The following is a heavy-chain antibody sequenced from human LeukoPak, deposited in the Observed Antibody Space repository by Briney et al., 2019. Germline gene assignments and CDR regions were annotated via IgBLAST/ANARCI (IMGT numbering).Heavy chain of an antibody. V-gene: IGHV1-69*05. CDR2: IIPIFGTA. Sequence: SVKVSCKASGGTFSSYAISWVRQAPGQGLEWMGRIIPIFGTANYAQKFQGRVTITTDESTSTAYMELSSLRSEDTAVYYCARDFTRSTNWFDPWGQGTLVTVSS. J-gene: IGHJ5*02. D-gene: IGHD1-14*01. CDR3: ARDFTRSTNWFDP. CDR1: GGTFSSYA.